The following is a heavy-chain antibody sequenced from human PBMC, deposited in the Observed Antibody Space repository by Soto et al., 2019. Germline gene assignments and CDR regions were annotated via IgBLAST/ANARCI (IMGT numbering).Heavy chain of an antibody. D-gene: IGHD2-15*01. CDR2: VYYSGST. V-gene: IGHV4-39*01. Sequence: QLQLQESGPGLVKPSETLSLTCAVSGGSISSSNFYCGWIRQPPGKGLEWIGSVYYSGSTFYNPSLKIPLTLSMNTSQNQCSRTLSSVTGADTAVYYCARRQFWYWSGSSCYDWFDPWGQRTLVCVSS. CDR3: ARRQFWYWSGSSCYDWFDP. J-gene: IGHJ5*02. CDR1: GGSISSSNFY.